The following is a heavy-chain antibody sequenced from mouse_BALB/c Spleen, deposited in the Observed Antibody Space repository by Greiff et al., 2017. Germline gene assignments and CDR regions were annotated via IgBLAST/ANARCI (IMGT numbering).Heavy chain of an antibody. J-gene: IGHJ4*01. CDR2: IFPGTGTT. CDR1: GYTFTSYW. D-gene: IGHD1-2*01. V-gene: IGHV1S132*01. Sequence: QVQLQQSGAELVKPGASVKLSCKTSGYTFTSYWIQWVKQRPGQGLGWIGEIFPGTGTTYYNEKFKGKATLTIDTSSSTAYMQLSSLTSEDSAVYCCAREGVTTATKAMDYWGQGTSVTVSS. CDR3: AREGVTTATKAMDY.